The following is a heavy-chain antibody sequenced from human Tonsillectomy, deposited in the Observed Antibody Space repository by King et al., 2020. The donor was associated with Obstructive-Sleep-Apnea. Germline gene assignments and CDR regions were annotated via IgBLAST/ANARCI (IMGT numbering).Heavy chain of an antibody. CDR1: GGSINSADYY. D-gene: IGHD1-26*01. CDR3: ARDSAPGAAEAELMWEDYGMDV. V-gene: IGHV4-30-4*01. CDR2: IYYSGST. Sequence: QLQESGPGLVKPSQTLSLICTVSGGSINSADYYWSWIRQPPGKGLEWIGNIYYSGSTYYNPSLKSRVTISVDTSKNQFSLKLSSVTAADTAVYYCARDSAPGAAEAELMWEDYGMDVWGQGTTVTVS. J-gene: IGHJ6*02.